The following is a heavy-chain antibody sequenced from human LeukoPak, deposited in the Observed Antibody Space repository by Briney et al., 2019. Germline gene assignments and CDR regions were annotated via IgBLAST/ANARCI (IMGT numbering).Heavy chain of an antibody. V-gene: IGHV3-9*01. CDR2: ISWNSGSI. CDR1: GFTFDDYA. Sequence: GGSLRLSCAASGFTFDDYAMHWVRHAPGKGLEWVSGISWNSGSIGYADSVKGRFTISRDNAKNSLYLQMNSLRAEDTALYYCAKSGRFLEWLLLDYYYYYYMDVWGKGTTVTVSS. D-gene: IGHD3-3*01. J-gene: IGHJ6*03. CDR3: AKSGRFLEWLLLDYYYYYYMDV.